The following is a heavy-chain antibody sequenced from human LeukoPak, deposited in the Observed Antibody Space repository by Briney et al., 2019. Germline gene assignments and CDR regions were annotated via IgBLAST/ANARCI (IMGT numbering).Heavy chain of an antibody. CDR3: ARVADYGGNSGGFDI. V-gene: IGHV5-51*01. J-gene: IGHJ3*02. CDR2: IYPGDSDT. D-gene: IGHD4-23*01. Sequence: GESLKISCEGSGYSFTSYWVGWVRQMPGKGLEWMGIIYPGDSDTRYSPSFQGQVTISADKSISTAYLQWSSLKASDTAMYYCARVADYGGNSGGFDIWGQGTMVTVSS. CDR1: GYSFTSYW.